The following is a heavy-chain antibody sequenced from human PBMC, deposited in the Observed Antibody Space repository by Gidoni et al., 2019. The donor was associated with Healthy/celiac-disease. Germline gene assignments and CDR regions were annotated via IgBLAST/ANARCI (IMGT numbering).Heavy chain of an antibody. CDR1: GFTFDDYA. D-gene: IGHD3-3*01. V-gene: IGHV3-9*01. J-gene: IGHJ4*02. Sequence: EVQLVESGGGLVQLGRSLRLSCAASGFTFDDYAMHWVRQAPGKGLEWVSGVRWNSGSIGYADSVKGRFTISRDNAKNSLYLQMNSLRAEDTALYYCAKGEEITIFGVVIPYYFDYWGQGTLVTVSS. CDR2: VRWNSGSI. CDR3: AKGEEITIFGVVIPYYFDY.